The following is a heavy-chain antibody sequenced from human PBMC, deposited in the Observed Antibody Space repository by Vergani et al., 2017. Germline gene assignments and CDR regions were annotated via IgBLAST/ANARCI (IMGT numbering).Heavy chain of an antibody. CDR1: GYSISSGYY. V-gene: IGHV4-38-2*01. J-gene: IGHJ3*02. CDR2: IYHSGST. CDR3: ARFDSVAYCGGDCYSGAFDI. D-gene: IGHD2-21*02. Sequence: QVQLQESGPGLVKPSETLSLTCAVSGYSISSGYYWGWIRQPPGKGLEWIGSIYHSGSTYYNPSLKSRVTISVDTSKNQFSLKLSSVTAADTAVYYCARFDSVAYCGGDCYSGAFDIWGQGTMVTVSS.